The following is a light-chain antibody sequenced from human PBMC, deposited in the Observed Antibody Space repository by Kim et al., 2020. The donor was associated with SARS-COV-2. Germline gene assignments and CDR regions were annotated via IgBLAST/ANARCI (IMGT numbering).Light chain of an antibody. Sequence: PGKTARVSCGGNSIGSKSVDWYQQKSGQAPVLVIYYDSDRPSGIPERFSGSNSGNTATLTISRVEAGDEADYYCQVWDSSSDHRVLFGGGTQLTVL. CDR1: SIGSKS. V-gene: IGLV3-21*04. CDR2: YDS. CDR3: QVWDSSSDHRVL. J-gene: IGLJ2*01.